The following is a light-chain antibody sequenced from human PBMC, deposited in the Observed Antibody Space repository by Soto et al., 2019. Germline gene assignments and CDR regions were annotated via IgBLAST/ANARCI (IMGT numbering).Light chain of an antibody. CDR3: CSYVTTPEI. CDR2: DGT. CDR1: SSDVDDYRY. J-gene: IGLJ1*01. Sequence: QSVLAQPRSVSGSPGQLLTISCTGTSSDVDDYRYVSWYQQYPGKAPKLVIYDGTKRPSGVPDRFSGSTSGNTASLTISGLQAEDEADYYCCSYVTTPEIFGTGTKVTVL. V-gene: IGLV2-11*01.